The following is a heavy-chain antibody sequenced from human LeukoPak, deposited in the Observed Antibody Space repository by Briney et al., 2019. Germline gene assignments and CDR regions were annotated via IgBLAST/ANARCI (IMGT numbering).Heavy chain of an antibody. J-gene: IGHJ3*02. CDR1: GGSISNYY. CDR2: KYNTGNP. V-gene: IGHV4-59*01. D-gene: IGHD3-22*01. Sequence: AETLSLTCTVSGGSISNYYWTWIRQPPGKGLEWIGHKYNTGNPKYNPSLQSRVTILVDKSKNQFSLNLNSVAAADTAIYYCARCRSYDSSGYCDAVDIWGQGTMVTVSS. CDR3: ARCRSYDSSGYCDAVDI.